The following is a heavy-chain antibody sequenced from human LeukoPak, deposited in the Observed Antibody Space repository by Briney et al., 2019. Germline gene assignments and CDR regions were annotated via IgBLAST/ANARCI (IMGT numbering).Heavy chain of an antibody. V-gene: IGHV4-34*01. D-gene: IGHD6-19*01. J-gene: IGHJ6*02. CDR3: ARAHCSGWYRPAYYYGMDV. CDR2: INHSGST. CDR1: GGSFSGYY. Sequence: SETLSLTCAVYGGSFSGYYWSWVRQPPGKGLEWIGEINHSGSTNYNPSLKSRDTISVDTSKNQFSLKLSSVTAADTAVYYCARAHCSGWYRPAYYYGMDVWGQGTTVTVSS.